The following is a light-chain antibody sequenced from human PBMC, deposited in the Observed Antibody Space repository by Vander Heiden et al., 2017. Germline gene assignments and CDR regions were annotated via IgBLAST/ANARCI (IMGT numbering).Light chain of an antibody. CDR2: EVS. CDR3: MQGTHWHPVT. J-gene: IGKJ5*01. V-gene: IGKV2-30*01. Sequence: DVVMTQSPLYLPVTLGQPASISCRSSQSLEYSNGIAYFNGCQQRPGQTPRRLIYEVSNRDSGVPDRFSGSGSGTDVTLKISRVEAEDVGVYYCMQGTHWHPVTFGQGTRLDIK. CDR1: QSLEYSNGIAY.